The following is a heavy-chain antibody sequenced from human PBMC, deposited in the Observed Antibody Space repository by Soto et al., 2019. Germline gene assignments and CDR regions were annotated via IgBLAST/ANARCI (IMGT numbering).Heavy chain of an antibody. V-gene: IGHV3-30*18. J-gene: IGHJ6*02. CDR2: ISYDKSNK. Sequence: QVQLVESGGGVVQPGRSLRLSCAASGFSFSSSTMYWVRQAPGKGLEWVGFISYDKSNKYYAESVKGRFTISRDNSKNTLYLEMDSLRAEDTAVYYCAKDRAYRHYFYAMDVWGQGTTVTVSS. D-gene: IGHD2-21*01. CDR3: AKDRAYRHYFYAMDV. CDR1: GFSFSSST.